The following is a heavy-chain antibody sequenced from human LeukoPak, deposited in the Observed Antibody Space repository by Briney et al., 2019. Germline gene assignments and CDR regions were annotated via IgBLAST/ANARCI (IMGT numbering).Heavy chain of an antibody. CDR2: ISALNGNT. J-gene: IGHJ5*02. D-gene: IGHD6-25*01. V-gene: IGHV1-18*03. CDR1: SYTFIGYY. Sequence: ASVKVSCKASSYTFIGYYFSWVRQAPGQGLEWMGWISALNGNTKYAQKLQGRVSMTRDTFTSTAYMELRSLRYDDMAVYYCASPSSTGCAAARFHHWGQGTLVTVSS. CDR3: ASPSSTGCAAARFHH.